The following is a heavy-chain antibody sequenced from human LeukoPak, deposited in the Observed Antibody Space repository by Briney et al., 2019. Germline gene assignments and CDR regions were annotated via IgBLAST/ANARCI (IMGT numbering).Heavy chain of an antibody. CDR1: GYSFTSYW. CDR2: IYPGDSDT. J-gene: IGHJ4*02. Sequence: PGESLKISCKGSGYSFTSYWIGWVRQMPGKGLEWMGIIYPGDSDTRYSPSFQGQVTISADKSISTAYLQWSSLKASDTAMYYCAIHFAVSSGWYTGTFDYWGQGTLATVSS. CDR3: AIHFAVSSGWYTGTFDY. V-gene: IGHV5-51*01. D-gene: IGHD6-19*01.